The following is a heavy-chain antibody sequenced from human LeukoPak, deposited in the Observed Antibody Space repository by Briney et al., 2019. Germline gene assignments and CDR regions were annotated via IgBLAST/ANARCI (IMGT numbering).Heavy chain of an antibody. CDR2: INPNSGGT. V-gene: IGHV1-2*02. Sequence: ASVNVSCKASGYTFTGYYMHWVRQAPGQGLEWMGWINPNSGGTNYAQKFQGRVTMTRDTSISTAYMELSRLRSDDTAVYYCARQGYDSSGYYFDYWGQGTLVTVSS. CDR1: GYTFTGYY. D-gene: IGHD3-22*01. CDR3: ARQGYDSSGYYFDY. J-gene: IGHJ4*02.